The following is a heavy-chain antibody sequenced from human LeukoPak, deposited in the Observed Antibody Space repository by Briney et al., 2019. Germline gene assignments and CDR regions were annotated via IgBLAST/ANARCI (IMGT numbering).Heavy chain of an antibody. Sequence: GGSLRLSCAASGFTFSNYWMSWVRQAPGKGLEWVANIQQDGSERYYVGSVKGRFTISRDNAKNSLYLQMNSLRAEDTAVYYCARDKVVGATYFDYWGQGTLVTVSS. D-gene: IGHD1-26*01. CDR2: IQQDGSER. J-gene: IGHJ4*02. CDR3: ARDKVVGATYFDY. CDR1: GFTFSNYW. V-gene: IGHV3-7*01.